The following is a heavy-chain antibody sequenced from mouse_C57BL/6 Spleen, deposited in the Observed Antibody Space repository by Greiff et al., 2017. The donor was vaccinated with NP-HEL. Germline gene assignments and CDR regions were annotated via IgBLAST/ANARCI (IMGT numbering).Heavy chain of an antibody. Sequence: QVQLQQPGPELVMPGASVKLSCKASGYTFTSSWMHWVKQRPGQGLEWIGEIDPSDSYTNYNQKFKGKSTLTVDKSSSTAYMQLSSLTSEDSAVYYCARKGMTPYYAMGCWGQGASVTVSS. J-gene: IGHJ4*01. CDR2: IDPSDSYT. CDR1: GYTFTSSW. CDR3: ARKGMTPYYAMGC. V-gene: IGHV1-69*01. D-gene: IGHD2-10*02.